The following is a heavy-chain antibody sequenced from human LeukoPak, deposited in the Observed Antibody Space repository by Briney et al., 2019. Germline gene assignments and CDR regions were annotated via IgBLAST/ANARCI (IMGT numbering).Heavy chain of an antibody. V-gene: IGHV3-53*01. CDR1: GFTVSSNS. CDR2: IYSGGST. Sequence: GGSLRLSCAASGFTVSSNSMSWVRQAPGRGLEWVSLIYSGGSTYYADSVKGRFTISRDNSKNTLYLQMNSLRAEDTAVYYCAKDQISWFGELLPSDYWGQGTLVTVSS. D-gene: IGHD3-10*01. J-gene: IGHJ4*02. CDR3: AKDQISWFGELLPSDY.